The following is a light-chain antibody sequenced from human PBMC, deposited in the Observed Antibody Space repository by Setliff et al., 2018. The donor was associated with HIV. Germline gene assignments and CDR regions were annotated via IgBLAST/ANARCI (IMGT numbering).Light chain of an antibody. V-gene: IGLV2-14*01. Sequence: QSALTQPASVSGSPGQSITISCTGTSRDVGGYNYVSWYQQHPGKAPKLMIYEVSNRPSGVSNRFSGSKPGNTASLTISGLQAEDEADYYCSSYTSSSTLYVFGTGTKVT. CDR2: EVS. CDR3: SSYTSSSTLYV. J-gene: IGLJ1*01. CDR1: SRDVGGYNY.